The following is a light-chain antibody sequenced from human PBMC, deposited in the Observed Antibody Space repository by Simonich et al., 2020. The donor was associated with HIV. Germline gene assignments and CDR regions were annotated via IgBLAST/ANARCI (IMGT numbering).Light chain of an antibody. V-gene: IGKV1-5*03. J-gene: IGKJ2*01. CDR3: QQYKSYSQT. CDR2: KAS. Sequence: DIQMTQSPSSLSASVGDRVTITCQASQDISELLNWYQQKPGKAPNLLIYKASSLGSGVPSRFSGSGSGTEFTLTISSLQPDDFATYYCQQYKSYSQTFGQGTKLEIK. CDR1: QDISEL.